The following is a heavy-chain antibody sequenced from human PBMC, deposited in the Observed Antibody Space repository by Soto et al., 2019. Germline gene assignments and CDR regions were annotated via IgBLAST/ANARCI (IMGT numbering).Heavy chain of an antibody. Sequence: EVQLVESGGGLVQPGGSLRLSCAASGFTVSNNYMSWVRQAPGEGLEWVSVIYNGGSTYYGDSMKGRFTISRDISQNTLYLQMNSLRVEDTAVYYCARGHYVSPPGYIDYWGQGTLVTVSS. J-gene: IGHJ4*02. CDR1: GFTVSNNY. CDR3: ARGHYVSPPGYIDY. CDR2: IYNGGST. D-gene: IGHD3-10*02. V-gene: IGHV3-66*01.